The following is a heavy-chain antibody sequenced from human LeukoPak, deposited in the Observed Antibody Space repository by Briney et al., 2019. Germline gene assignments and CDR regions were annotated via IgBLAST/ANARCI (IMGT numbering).Heavy chain of an antibody. CDR3: TMSDRYRGRPFDY. V-gene: IGHV1-24*01. Sequence: ASVTVSCKVSGHTLAEACIHWVRQAPGKGLEWMGSFDPEDEKAVFSRDFQGRITMTEDAATDTAYMDLSSLGSQDTAFYYRTMSDRYRGRPFDYWGQGTLVTVSS. CDR2: FDPEDEKA. CDR1: GHTLAEAC. J-gene: IGHJ4*02. D-gene: IGHD4-11*01.